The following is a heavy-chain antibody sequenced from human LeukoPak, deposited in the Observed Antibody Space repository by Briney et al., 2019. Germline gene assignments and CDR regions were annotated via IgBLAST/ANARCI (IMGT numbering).Heavy chain of an antibody. CDR1: GDSFSSNSAA. D-gene: IGHD4-11*01. V-gene: IGHV6-1*01. Sequence: SQTLSLTCVISGDSFSSNSAAWNWVRQSPSRGLEWLGRTFYRSKWFTNYAVSVKSRITINADTSKNQFSLQLNSVTPEDTAVYYCTRKGTVTTPFDFWGRGILVTASS. CDR2: TFYRSKWFT. CDR3: TRKGTVTTPFDF. J-gene: IGHJ4*02.